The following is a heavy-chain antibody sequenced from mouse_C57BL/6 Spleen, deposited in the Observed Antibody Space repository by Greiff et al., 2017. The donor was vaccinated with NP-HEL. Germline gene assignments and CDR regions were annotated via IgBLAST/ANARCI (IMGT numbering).Heavy chain of an antibody. V-gene: IGHV5-12*01. CDR2: ISNGGGST. CDR3: ASPGSSYEGFAY. D-gene: IGHD1-1*01. J-gene: IGHJ3*01. CDR1: GFTFSDYY. Sequence: EVKLVESGGGLVQPGGSLKLSCAASGFTFSDYYMYWVRQTPEKRLEWVAYISNGGGSTYYPDTVKGRFTISRDTAKNTLYLQRSRLKAEDTAMYYCASPGSSYEGFAYWGQGTLVTVSA.